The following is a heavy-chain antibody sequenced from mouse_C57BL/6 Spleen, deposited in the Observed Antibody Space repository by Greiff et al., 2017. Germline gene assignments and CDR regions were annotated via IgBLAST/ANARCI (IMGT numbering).Heavy chain of an antibody. D-gene: IGHD1-1*01. J-gene: IGHJ2*01. V-gene: IGHV1-81*01. CDR3: GRYDGGLYYFDY. CDR1: GYTFTSYG. Sequence: QVQLQQSGAELARPGASVKLSCKASGYTFTSYGISWVKQRTGQGLEWIGEIYPSSGNTYYNETFKGKATLTADKSSSTAYMELRSLTSEDSADYCGGRYDGGLYYFDYWGQGTTLTVSS. CDR2: IYPSSGNT.